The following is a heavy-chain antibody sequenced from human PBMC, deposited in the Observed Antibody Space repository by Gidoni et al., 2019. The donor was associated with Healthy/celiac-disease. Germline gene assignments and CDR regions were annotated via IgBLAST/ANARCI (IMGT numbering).Heavy chain of an antibody. D-gene: IGHD6-19*01. CDR2: IYHSGSP. V-gene: IGHV4-4*02. Sequence: QVQLQESGPGLVKPSGTLSLTCAVSGGSISSSNWWSWVRQPPGKGLEGIGEIYHSGSPNYNPSLKGRVTISVDKSKNQFSLKLSSVTAADTAVYYCARGSEYSSGWYGFFDYWGQGTLVTVSS. CDR3: ARGSEYSSGWYGFFDY. J-gene: IGHJ4*02. CDR1: GGSISSSNW.